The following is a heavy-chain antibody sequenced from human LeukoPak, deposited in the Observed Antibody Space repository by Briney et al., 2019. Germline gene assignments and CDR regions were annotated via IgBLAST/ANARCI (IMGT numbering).Heavy chain of an antibody. V-gene: IGHV3-30*18. CDR3: AKGGSYYGYYFDY. CDR1: GFTFSSYG. Sequence: GGSLRLSCAASGFTFSSYGMHWVRQAPGKGLEWVAVISYDGSNKYYADSVKGRFTISRDNAKNSLYLQMNSLRAEDMALYYCAKGGSYYGYYFDYWGQGTLVTVSS. CDR2: ISYDGSNK. D-gene: IGHD1-26*01. J-gene: IGHJ4*02.